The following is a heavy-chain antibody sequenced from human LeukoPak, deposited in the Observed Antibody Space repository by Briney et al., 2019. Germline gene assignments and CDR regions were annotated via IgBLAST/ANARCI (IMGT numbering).Heavy chain of an antibody. J-gene: IGHJ4*02. CDR1: GGTFSSYA. D-gene: IGHD1-26*01. CDR2: ISPIFDTA. Sequence: SVKVSCKASGGTFSSYAISWGRQAPGQGLEWIGGISPIFDTANYAQKLQGRVTITTDESTSTAYMELSSLRSEDTAVYYCARISHHSGSYYFDYWGQGTMVTVSS. CDR3: ARISHHSGSYYFDY. V-gene: IGHV1-69*05.